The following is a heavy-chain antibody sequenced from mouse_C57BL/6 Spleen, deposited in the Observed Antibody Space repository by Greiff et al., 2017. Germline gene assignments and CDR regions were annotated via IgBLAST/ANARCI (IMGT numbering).Heavy chain of an antibody. CDR3: AREGGYDYSWFAY. J-gene: IGHJ3*01. CDR1: GYTFTSYW. Sequence: QVQLQQPGAELVKPGASVKLSCKASGYTFTSYWMHWVKQRPGQGLEWIGMIHPNSGSTNYNEKFKSKATLTVDKSSSTAYMQLSSLTSEDSAVYYCAREGGYDYSWFAYWGQGTLVTVSA. V-gene: IGHV1-64*01. CDR2: IHPNSGST. D-gene: IGHD2-4*01.